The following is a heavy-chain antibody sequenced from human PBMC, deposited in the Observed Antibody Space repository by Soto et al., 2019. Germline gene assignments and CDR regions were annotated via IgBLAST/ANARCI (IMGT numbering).Heavy chain of an antibody. Sequence: LSLTCAVYGGSFSGYYWSWIRQPPGKGLEWIGSIYYSGDTTYSPSLKSRLTISVDTSKNQFSLKLDSVTAADTAVYYCARRGYGARFVDWFDPWGQGTLVTVSS. CDR3: ARRGYGARFVDWFDP. CDR1: GGSFSGYY. J-gene: IGHJ5*02. D-gene: IGHD5-18*01. CDR2: IYYSGDT. V-gene: IGHV4-34*01.